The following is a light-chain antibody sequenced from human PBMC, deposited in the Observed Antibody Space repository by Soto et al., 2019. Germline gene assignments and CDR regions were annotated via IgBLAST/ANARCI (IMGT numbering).Light chain of an antibody. J-gene: IGKJ4*01. CDR1: QSLSSSY. CDR3: QQYNSPLT. CDR2: GSF. Sequence: EIVMTQSPATLSVSPGERATLSCRTSQSLSSSYLAWYQQKSGQAPRLLIYGSFSRATGIPDRFSGSGSGTDFTLTISRLEPEDFAVYYCQQYNSPLTFGGGTKVDIK. V-gene: IGKV3-20*01.